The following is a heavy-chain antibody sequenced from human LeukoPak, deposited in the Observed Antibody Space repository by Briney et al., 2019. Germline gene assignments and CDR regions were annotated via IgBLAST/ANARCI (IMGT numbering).Heavy chain of an antibody. CDR1: GGTFSSYA. V-gene: IGHV1-69*05. Sequence: SVKVSCKASGGTFSSYAISWVRQAPGQGLEWMGGIIPIFGTASYAQKFQGRVTITTDESTSTAYMELSSLRSEDTAVYYCARGGHIVVVTAILPNYYFDYWGQGTLVTVSS. CDR2: IIPIFGTA. CDR3: ARGGHIVVVTAILPNYYFDY. J-gene: IGHJ4*02. D-gene: IGHD2-21*02.